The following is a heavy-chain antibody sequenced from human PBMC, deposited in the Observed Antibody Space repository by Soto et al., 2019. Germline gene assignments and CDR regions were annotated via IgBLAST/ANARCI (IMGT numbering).Heavy chain of an antibody. CDR1: GGSISSYY. CDR2: IYYSGST. Sequence: SETLSLTCTVSGGSISSYYWSWIRQPPGKGLEWIGYIYYSGSTNYNPSLKSRVTISVDTSKNQFSPKLSSVTAADTAVYYCARGASSSWFDYWGQGTLVTVSS. D-gene: IGHD6-13*01. J-gene: IGHJ4*02. V-gene: IGHV4-59*01. CDR3: ARGASSSWFDY.